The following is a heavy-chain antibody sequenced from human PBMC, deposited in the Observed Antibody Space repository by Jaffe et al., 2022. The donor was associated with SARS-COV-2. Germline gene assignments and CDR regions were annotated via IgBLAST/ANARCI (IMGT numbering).Heavy chain of an antibody. CDR3: ARDLNGDYGYGMDV. D-gene: IGHD4-17*01. CDR2: IYYSGST. V-gene: IGHV4-59*01. Sequence: QVQLQESGPGLVKPSETLSLTCTVSGGSISSYYWSWIRQPPGKGLEWIGYIYYSGSTNYNPSLKSRVTISVDTSKNQFSLKLSSVTAADTAVYYCARDLNGDYGYGMDVWGQGTTVTVSS. CDR1: GGSISSYY. J-gene: IGHJ6*02.